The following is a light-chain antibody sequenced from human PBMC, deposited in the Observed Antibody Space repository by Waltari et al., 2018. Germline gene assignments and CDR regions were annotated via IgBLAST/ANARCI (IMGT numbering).Light chain of an antibody. Sequence: NFMLTQPHSVSESPGKTVTISCTRSSGSIASNYVQWFQQRPGSAPTTVIYEDNQRPSGVPDRVSGSIDSSSNSASLIISGLKTEDEADYYCQSHDSSVVFGGGTKLTVL. CDR1: SGSIASNY. V-gene: IGLV6-57*03. CDR2: EDN. J-gene: IGLJ2*01. CDR3: QSHDSSVV.